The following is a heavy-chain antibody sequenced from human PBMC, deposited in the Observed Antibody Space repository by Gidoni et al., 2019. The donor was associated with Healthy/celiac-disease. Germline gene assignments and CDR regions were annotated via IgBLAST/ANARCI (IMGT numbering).Heavy chain of an antibody. CDR3: ARGGEHWLVQPFFDY. D-gene: IGHD6-19*01. V-gene: IGHV4-59*01. J-gene: IGHJ4*02. Sequence: QVQLQESGPGLVKPSETRSLTCTVPGGSISSYYWSWTRQPPGKGLVWIGYSYYSGSTNSNPSLKRRVTISVDTSKHPFSLKLSSVTAADTALYYCARGGEHWLVQPFFDYWGQGTLVTVSS. CDR1: GGSISSYY. CDR2: SYYSGST.